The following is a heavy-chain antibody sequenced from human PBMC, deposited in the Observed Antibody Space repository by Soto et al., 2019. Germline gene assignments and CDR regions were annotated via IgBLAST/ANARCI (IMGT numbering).Heavy chain of an antibody. Sequence: QVQLQESGPGLVKPSETLSLTCTVSGGSISSYYWSWIRQPPGKGLEWIGSIYHSGSTNYSPSLKSRVTISVDTSKNQFSQKLSSVTAADTAVYYCARSYGDYVFDYWGQGTLVTVSS. CDR3: ARSYGDYVFDY. V-gene: IGHV4-59*01. J-gene: IGHJ4*02. CDR2: IYHSGST. D-gene: IGHD4-17*01. CDR1: GGSISSYY.